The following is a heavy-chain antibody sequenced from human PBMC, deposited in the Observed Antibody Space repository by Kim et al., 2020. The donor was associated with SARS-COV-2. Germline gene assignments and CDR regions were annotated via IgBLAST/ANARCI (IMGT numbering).Heavy chain of an antibody. CDR3: ARDQTTVTLHWYFDL. CDR1: GGTFSSYA. J-gene: IGHJ2*01. Sequence: SVKVSCKASGGTFSSYAISWVRQAPGQGLEWMGGIIPIFGTANYAQKFQGRVTITADESTSTAYMELSSLRSEDTAVYYCARDQTTVTLHWYFDLWGRGTLVTVSS. D-gene: IGHD4-17*01. CDR2: IIPIFGTA. V-gene: IGHV1-69*13.